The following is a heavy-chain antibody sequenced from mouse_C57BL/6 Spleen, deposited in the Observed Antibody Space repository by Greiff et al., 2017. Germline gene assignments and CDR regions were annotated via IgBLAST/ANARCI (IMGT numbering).Heavy chain of an antibody. CDR1: GYTFTNYW. CDR3: ARRLYYGSSYAMDY. J-gene: IGHJ4*01. Sequence: QVQLQQSGAELVRPGTSVKMSCKASGYTFTNYWIGWAKQRPGHGLEWIGDIYPGGGYTNYNEKFKGKATLTADKSSSTAYMQFSSLTSEDSAIYYCARRLYYGSSYAMDYWGQGTSVTVSS. D-gene: IGHD1-1*01. V-gene: IGHV1-63*01. CDR2: IYPGGGYT.